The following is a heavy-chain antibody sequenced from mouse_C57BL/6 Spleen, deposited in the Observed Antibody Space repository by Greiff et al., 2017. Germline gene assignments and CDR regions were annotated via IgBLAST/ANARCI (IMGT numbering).Heavy chain of an antibody. D-gene: IGHD3-2*02. V-gene: IGHV1-64*01. Sequence: QVQLQQPGAELVKPGASVKLSCKASGYTFTSSWMHWVKQRPGHGLEWIGMIHPNSGSTNYNEKFKSKATLTVAKSSSTAYMQLSSLTSEDSAVYYCARSRETAQATAWFAYWGQGTLVTVSA. CDR3: ARSRETAQATAWFAY. J-gene: IGHJ3*01. CDR1: GYTFTSSW. CDR2: IHPNSGST.